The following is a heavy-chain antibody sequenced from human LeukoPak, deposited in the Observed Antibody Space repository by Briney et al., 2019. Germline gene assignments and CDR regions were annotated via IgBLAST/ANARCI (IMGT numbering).Heavy chain of an antibody. Sequence: SETLSLTCAVYGGSFGGYYWSWIRQPPGKGLEWIGEINHSGSTNYNPSLKSRVTISVDTSKNQFSLKLSSVTAADTAVYYCARGLMTTYWFDPWGQGTLVTVSS. J-gene: IGHJ5*02. D-gene: IGHD4-11*01. V-gene: IGHV4-34*01. CDR1: GGSFGGYY. CDR3: ARGLMTTYWFDP. CDR2: INHSGST.